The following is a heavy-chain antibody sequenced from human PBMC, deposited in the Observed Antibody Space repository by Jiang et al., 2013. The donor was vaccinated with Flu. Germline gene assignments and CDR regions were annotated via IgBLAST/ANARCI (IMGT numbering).Heavy chain of an antibody. J-gene: IGHJ4*02. D-gene: IGHD3-22*01. CDR1: GFTVSSNY. CDR3: ARVPLRHYYDSSGPSNY. CDR2: IYSGGST. V-gene: IGHV3-53*01. Sequence: AASGFTVSSNYMSWVRQAPGKGLEWVSVIYSGGSTYYADSVKGRFTISRDNSKNTLYLQMNSLRAEDTAVYYCARVPLRHYYDSSGPSNYWGQGTLVTVSS.